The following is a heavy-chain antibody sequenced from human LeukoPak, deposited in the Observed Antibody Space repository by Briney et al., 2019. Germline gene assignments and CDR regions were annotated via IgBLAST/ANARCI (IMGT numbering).Heavy chain of an antibody. D-gene: IGHD5-24*01. CDR3: ARDLHYNVAMDV. J-gene: IGHJ6*02. CDR2: IGSDNKP. CDR1: GFTFSAYP. V-gene: IGHV3-23*01. Sequence: PGGSLRRSCGASGFTFSAYPIIWVRQAPGKGLEWVSSIGSDNKPHYSESVKGRFAISRDNSMSILFLQLNSLRAEDTALYYCARDLHYNVAMDVWGQGTTVTVSS.